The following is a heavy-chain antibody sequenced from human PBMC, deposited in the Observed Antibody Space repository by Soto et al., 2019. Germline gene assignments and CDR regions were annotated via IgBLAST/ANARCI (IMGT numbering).Heavy chain of an antibody. CDR2: INPNSGGT. D-gene: IGHD6-19*01. V-gene: IGHV1-2*02. CDR3: ASAAVTGTAGLDF. J-gene: IGHJ4*02. CDR1: GYTFSGCD. Sequence: ASVKVSCKASGYTFSGCDMHWVRQAPGQGLEWMGWINPNSGGTKSAEKFQGRVTMTRDTSISTAYMELSRLTSDDTAVYYCASAAVTGTAGLDFWGQGTQVTVSS.